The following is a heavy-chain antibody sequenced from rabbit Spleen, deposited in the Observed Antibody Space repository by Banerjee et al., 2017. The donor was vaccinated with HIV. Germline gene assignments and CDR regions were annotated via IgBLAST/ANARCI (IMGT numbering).Heavy chain of an antibody. Sequence: QEQLVESGGGLVKPGTSLTLICTASGFSFSSGYDMSWVRQAPGKGLEWIGCGYPDGIGSTAYASWAKGRFTISKTSSTTVTLQVTSLTVADTATYFCARDLTGVIGWNFGWWGQGTLVTVS. CDR2: GYPDGIGST. V-gene: IGHV1S45*01. CDR1: GFSFSSGYD. J-gene: IGHJ3*01. CDR3: ARDLTGVIGWNFGW. D-gene: IGHD4-1*01.